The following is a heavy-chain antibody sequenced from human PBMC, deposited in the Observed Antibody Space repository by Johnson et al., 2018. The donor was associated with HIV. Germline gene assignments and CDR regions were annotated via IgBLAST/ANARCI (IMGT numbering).Heavy chain of an antibody. Sequence: VQLVESGGGVVQPGRSLRLSCAASGFTFSSYAMSWVRQAPGKGLEWVSVIYSGGSTYYADSVKGRFTISRDHSKNTLDLQMNSLRAEDTAVYYCARVGDRYCSGGSCYSGAFDIWGQGTMVTVSS. CDR1: GFTFSSYA. V-gene: IGHV3-66*01. CDR3: ARVGDRYCSGGSCYSGAFDI. J-gene: IGHJ3*02. D-gene: IGHD2-15*01. CDR2: IYSGGST.